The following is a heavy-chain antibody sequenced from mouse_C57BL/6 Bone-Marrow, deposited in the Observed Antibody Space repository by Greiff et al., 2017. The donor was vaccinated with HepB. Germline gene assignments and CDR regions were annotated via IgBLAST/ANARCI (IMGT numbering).Heavy chain of an antibody. CDR2: ISSGGSYT. J-gene: IGHJ2*01. V-gene: IGHV5-6*01. D-gene: IGHD2-2*01. Sequence: EVKLVESGGDLVKPGGSLKLSCAASGFTFSSYGMSWVRQTPDKRLEWVATISSGGSYTYYPDSVKGRFTISRDNAKNPLYLQMSSLKSEDTAMYYCARQGLLWLRRGFDYWGQGTTLTVSS. CDR1: GFTFSSYG. CDR3: ARQGLLWLRRGFDY.